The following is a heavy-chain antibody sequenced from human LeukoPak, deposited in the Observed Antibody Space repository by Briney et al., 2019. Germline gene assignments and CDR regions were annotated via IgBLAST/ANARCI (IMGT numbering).Heavy chain of an antibody. CDR2: IWYGGSNK. CDR3: AKEIGDGYLGGDAFDI. J-gene: IGHJ3*02. CDR1: GFTFSSYG. Sequence: PGGSLRLSCAASGFTFSSYGMHWVRQAPGKGLEWVAVIWYGGSNKYYADSVKGRFTISRDNSKNTLYLQMNSLRAEDTAVYYCAKEIGDGYLGGDAFDIWGQGTMVTVSS. D-gene: IGHD5-24*01. V-gene: IGHV3-30*02.